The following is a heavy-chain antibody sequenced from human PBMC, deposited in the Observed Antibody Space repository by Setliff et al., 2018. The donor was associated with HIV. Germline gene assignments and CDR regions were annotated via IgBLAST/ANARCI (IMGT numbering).Heavy chain of an antibody. CDR2: IYTSGST. CDR3: ARDKTVTNYYYYMDV. D-gene: IGHD4-17*01. V-gene: IGHV4-61*02. Sequence: PSETLSLPCTVSGGSISSGSYYWNWIRQPAGKGLEWIGRIYTSGSTNYNPSLKSRVTISVDTSKNQFSLKLSSVTAADTAVYYCARDKTVTNYYYYMDVWGEGTTVTVSS. CDR1: GGSISSGSYY. J-gene: IGHJ6*03.